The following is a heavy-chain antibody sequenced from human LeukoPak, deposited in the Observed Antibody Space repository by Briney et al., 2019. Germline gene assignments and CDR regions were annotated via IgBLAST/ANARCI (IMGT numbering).Heavy chain of an antibody. CDR3: ARETGDCSGFADRWPDY. J-gene: IGHJ4*02. D-gene: IGHD3-22*01. V-gene: IGHV1-18*01. Sequence: ASVKVSCKASGYTFTSYGISWVRQAPGQGLEWMGWISAYNGNTNYAQKLQGRVTMTTDTSTSTAYMELRSLRSDDTAVYYCARETGDCSGFADRWPDYWGQGTLVTVSS. CDR1: GYTFTSYG. CDR2: ISAYNGNT.